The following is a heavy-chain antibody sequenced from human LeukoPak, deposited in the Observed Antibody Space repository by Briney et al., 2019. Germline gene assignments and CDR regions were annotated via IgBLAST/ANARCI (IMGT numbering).Heavy chain of an antibody. D-gene: IGHD3-3*01. CDR2: IGAYNGNT. CDR3: AKDHDFDFDY. J-gene: IGHJ4*02. CDR1: GYTFSRNG. V-gene: IGHV1-18*01. Sequence: ASAKVSFKASGYTFSRNGISWVRQAPGQGLEWMGWIGAYNGNTKYVQKFQGRVTMTTDTSTSTAYMELRSLRSDDTAVYYCAKDHDFDFDYWGQGTLVTVSS.